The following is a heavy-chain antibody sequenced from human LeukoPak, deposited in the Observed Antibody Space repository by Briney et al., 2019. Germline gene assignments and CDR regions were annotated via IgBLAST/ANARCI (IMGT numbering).Heavy chain of an antibody. D-gene: IGHD3-10*01. CDR3: ARDSRVYGSGSYYKWSWFDP. V-gene: IGHV1-18*01. Sequence: ASVKVSCKASGYTFTSYGISWVRQAPGQGLEWMGWISAYTGNTNYAQKLQGRVTMTTDTSTSTAYMELRSLRSDDTAVYYCARDSRVYGSGSYYKWSWFDPWGQGTLVTVSS. CDR2: ISAYTGNT. J-gene: IGHJ5*02. CDR1: GYTFTSYG.